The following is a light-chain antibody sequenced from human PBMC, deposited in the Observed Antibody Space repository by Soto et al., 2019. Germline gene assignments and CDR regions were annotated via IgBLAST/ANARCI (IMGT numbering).Light chain of an antibody. Sequence: QLVLTQPPSASGTPGQRVTMSCSGSSSNIGSNTVNWYQQLPGTAAKLLIYSDNQRPSGVPDRFSGSKSGTSASLAISGLQSEDEADYYCASWDDSLNGWVFGGGTKLTVL. CDR2: SDN. CDR3: ASWDDSLNGWV. CDR1: SSNIGSNT. V-gene: IGLV1-44*01. J-gene: IGLJ3*02.